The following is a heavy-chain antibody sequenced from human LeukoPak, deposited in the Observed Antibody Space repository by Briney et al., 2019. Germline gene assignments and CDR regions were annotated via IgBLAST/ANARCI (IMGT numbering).Heavy chain of an antibody. CDR3: AKAGIGADGAGFLCEY. J-gene: IGHJ4*02. CDR2: ASYYVGKQ. Sequence: QSGRSLRLSCAASGFTFSDYAMSGVRQAPGKGLEWVSTASYYVGKQYHADSVRGRFTVSRDNSRNTVSLQMSSLRVEDTGIYYCAKAGIGADGAGFLCEYWGQGTLVTVSS. D-gene: IGHD1-1*01. CDR1: GFTFSDYA. V-gene: IGHV3-23*01.